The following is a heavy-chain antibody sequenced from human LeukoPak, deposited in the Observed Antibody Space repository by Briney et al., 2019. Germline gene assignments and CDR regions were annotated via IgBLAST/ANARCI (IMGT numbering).Heavy chain of an antibody. Sequence: PGGSLRLSCAASGFTFSSYSMSWVRQAPGKGLEWVSSISSSSSYIYYADSVKGRFTISRDNAKNSLYLQMNSLRAEDTAVYYCARVWVSIAAAGHLQYYYYGMDVWGQGTTVTVSS. CDR1: GFTFSSYS. J-gene: IGHJ6*02. D-gene: IGHD6-13*01. CDR3: ARVWVSIAAAGHLQYYYYGMDV. CDR2: ISSSSSYI. V-gene: IGHV3-21*01.